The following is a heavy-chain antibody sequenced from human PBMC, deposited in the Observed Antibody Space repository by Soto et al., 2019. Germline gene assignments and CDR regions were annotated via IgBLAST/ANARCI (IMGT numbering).Heavy chain of an antibody. CDR3: ALRRYGDYDY. V-gene: IGHV1-18*01. D-gene: IGHD4-17*01. CDR2: ISPYNGNT. CDR1: GYSFTTSG. Sequence: QAQLVQSGADVKEPGASVKVSCKASGYSFTTSGITWVRQAPGQGLEWMGWISPYNGNTNYAQKLQDRVTLTTDTSTRTASMELRSLRSDDTDVYYCALRRYGDYDYWGQGTLVTVSS. J-gene: IGHJ4*02.